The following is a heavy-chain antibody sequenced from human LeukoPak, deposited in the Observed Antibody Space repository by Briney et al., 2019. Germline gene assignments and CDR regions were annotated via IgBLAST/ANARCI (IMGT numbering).Heavy chain of an antibody. CDR2: IYYSGST. V-gene: IGHV4-59*01. CDR1: GGSISSYY. D-gene: IGHD6-19*01. Sequence: SETLSLTCTVSGGSISSYYWSWIRQPPGKGLEWIGYIYYSGSTNYNPSLKSRVTISVDTSKNQFSLKLSSVTAADTAVYYCARDRIAVADDNWFDPWGQGTLVTVSS. CDR3: ARDRIAVADDNWFDP. J-gene: IGHJ5*02.